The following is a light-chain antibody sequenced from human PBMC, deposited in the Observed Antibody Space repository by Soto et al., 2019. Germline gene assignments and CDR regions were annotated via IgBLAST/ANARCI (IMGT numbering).Light chain of an antibody. J-gene: IGKJ1*01. CDR2: GAS. CDR3: QQYGSSSWT. Sequence: EIVFTQSPGTLSLSPGERATLSCRASQSVSSSYLAWYQQQPGQGPRLLIYGASSRATGIPDRFSGSGSGTDFTLTISRLEPEDFAVYYCQQYGSSSWTLGQGTKVDIK. V-gene: IGKV3-20*01. CDR1: QSVSSSY.